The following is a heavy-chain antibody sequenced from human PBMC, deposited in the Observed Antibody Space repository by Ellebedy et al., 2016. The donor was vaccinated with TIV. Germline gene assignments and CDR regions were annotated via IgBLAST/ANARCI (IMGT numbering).Heavy chain of an antibody. V-gene: IGHV4-30-2*01. CDR2: IYHSGSA. D-gene: IGHD3-16*01. CDR1: GGSISSSGYS. J-gene: IGHJ2*01. Sequence: SETLSLTXAVSGGSISSSGYSWSWNRQPPGKGLEWVGYIYHSGSASYNPSLKSRVTISVDRSKKQFSLKLSSVTGADTAVYYCAREVWGHWYFDLWGRGTLVTVSS. CDR3: AREVWGHWYFDL.